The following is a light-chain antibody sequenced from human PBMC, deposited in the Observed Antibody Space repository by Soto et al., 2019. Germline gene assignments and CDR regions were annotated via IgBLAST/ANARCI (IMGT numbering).Light chain of an antibody. V-gene: IGKV1-39*01. Sequence: DIQMTQSPSSLSASVGDRVTITCRASQTIYNYVNWYQQKSGTAPKLLIYAASSLQSGVPSRFSGSRSGKDFTITISSLQPEDFGTYFCQHSFTMPFTFGPGTKVDIK. CDR2: AAS. CDR1: QTIYNY. CDR3: QHSFTMPFT. J-gene: IGKJ3*01.